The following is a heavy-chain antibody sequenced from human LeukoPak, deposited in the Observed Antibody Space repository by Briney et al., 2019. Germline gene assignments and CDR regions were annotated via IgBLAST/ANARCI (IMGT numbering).Heavy chain of an antibody. J-gene: IGHJ4*02. CDR3: ARVRYGDYGFDY. CDR2: IYYSGST. CDR1: GGSISGYY. V-gene: IGHV4-59*01. D-gene: IGHD4-17*01. Sequence: PSETLSLTCIVSGGSISGYYWSWIRQPPGKGLEWIGYIYYSGSTNYNPSLKSRVTISVDTSNNQFSLKLSSVTAADTAIYYCARVRYGDYGFDYWGQGSLVTVSS.